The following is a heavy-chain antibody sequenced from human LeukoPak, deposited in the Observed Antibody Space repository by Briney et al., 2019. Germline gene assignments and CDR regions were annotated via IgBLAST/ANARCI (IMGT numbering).Heavy chain of an antibody. Sequence: GGSLRLSCAASGFTFSRYWMHWVRQAPGKGLVWVSRIITDGSSTSYADSVKGRFTISRVNAKNTLYLQMNSLRAEDTAVYYCARDVNYGVDVWGQGTTVSVSS. CDR1: GFTFSRYW. CDR3: ARDVNYGVDV. J-gene: IGHJ6*02. V-gene: IGHV3-74*01. CDR2: IITDGSST.